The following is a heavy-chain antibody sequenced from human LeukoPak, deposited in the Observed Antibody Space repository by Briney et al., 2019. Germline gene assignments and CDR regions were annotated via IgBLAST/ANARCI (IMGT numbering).Heavy chain of an antibody. J-gene: IGHJ6*02. CDR3: ARDALADPQATYYYYYYGMDV. CDR1: GFTVSSNY. V-gene: IGHV3-66*01. CDR2: IYSGGST. Sequence: PGGSLRLSCAASGFTVSSNYMSWVRQAPGKGLEWVSVIYSGGSTYYADSVKGRFTISRDNSKNTLYLQMNSLRAEDTAVYYCARDALADPQATYYYYYYGMDVWGQGTTVTVSS.